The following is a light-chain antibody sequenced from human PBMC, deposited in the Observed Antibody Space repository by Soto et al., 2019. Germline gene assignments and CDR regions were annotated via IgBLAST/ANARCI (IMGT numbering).Light chain of an antibody. CDR2: RDT. J-gene: IGLJ1*01. Sequence: QSVLTRPPSASGTPGQRVTISCSGTDSNVGSNLVYWYQQLPGTAPKLLIYRDTQRPSGVPDRFSGSKSGTSASLAISGLRSEDEADYYCVAGAEEVTGPFYVFGTGTKLTVL. CDR3: VAGAEEVTGPFYV. V-gene: IGLV1-47*01. CDR1: DSNVGSNL.